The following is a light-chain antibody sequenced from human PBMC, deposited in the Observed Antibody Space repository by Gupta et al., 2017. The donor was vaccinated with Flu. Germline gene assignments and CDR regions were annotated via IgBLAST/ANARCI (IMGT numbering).Light chain of an antibody. CDR1: QSVINNY. Sequence: DRATLSCRASQSVINNYLAWYQQKPGLAPRLLVYGASTRATGIPDRFSGSGSGTDFTLTINRLEPEDFAVYYCQQYGSSRFTFGPGAKVDIK. CDR2: GAS. J-gene: IGKJ3*01. CDR3: QQYGSSRFT. V-gene: IGKV3-20*01.